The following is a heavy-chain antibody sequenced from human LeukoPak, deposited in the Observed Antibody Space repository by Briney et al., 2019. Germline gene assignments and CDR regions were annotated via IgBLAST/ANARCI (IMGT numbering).Heavy chain of an antibody. CDR2: ISWNSGSI. J-gene: IGHJ3*02. Sequence: GGSLRLSCAASGFTFDDYAMHWVRQAPGKGLEWVSGISWNSGSIGYADSVKGRFTISRDNAKNSLYLQMNSLRAEDTALYYCAKMVYGDYDDGAFTIWGQGTMVTVSS. D-gene: IGHD4-17*01. CDR1: GFTFDDYA. CDR3: AKMVYGDYDDGAFTI. V-gene: IGHV3-9*01.